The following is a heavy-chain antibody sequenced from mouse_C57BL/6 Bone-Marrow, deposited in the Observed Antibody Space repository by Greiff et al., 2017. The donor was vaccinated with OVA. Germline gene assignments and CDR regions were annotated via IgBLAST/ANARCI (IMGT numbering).Heavy chain of an antibody. J-gene: IGHJ3*01. D-gene: IGHD2-10*01. CDR1: GYTFTDYY. V-gene: IGHV1-26*01. CDR3: ARQAYYAFAY. CDR2: INPNNGGT. Sequence: EVQLQQSGPELVKHGASVKISCKASGYTFTDYYMNWVKQSHGKSLEWIGDINPNNGGTSYNQKFKGKATLTVYKSSSTAYMELRSLTSEDSAVYYCARQAYYAFAYWGQGTLVTVSA.